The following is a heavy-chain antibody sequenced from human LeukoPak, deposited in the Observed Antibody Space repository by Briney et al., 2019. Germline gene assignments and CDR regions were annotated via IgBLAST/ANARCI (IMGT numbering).Heavy chain of an antibody. J-gene: IGHJ3*02. D-gene: IGHD4-17*01. Sequence: ASVKVSCKASGYTSTSYAMHWVRQAPGQRLEWMGWINAGNGNTKYSQKFQGRVTITADESTSTAYMELSSLRSEDTAVYYCARDLLRTVTSDAFDIWGQGTMVTVSS. CDR1: GYTSTSYA. CDR2: INAGNGNT. CDR3: ARDLLRTVTSDAFDI. V-gene: IGHV1-3*01.